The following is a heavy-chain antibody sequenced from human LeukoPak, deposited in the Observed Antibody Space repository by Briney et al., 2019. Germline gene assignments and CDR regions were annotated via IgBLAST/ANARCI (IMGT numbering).Heavy chain of an antibody. CDR1: GFTFSSYG. CDR3: AKDLGAFDY. J-gene: IGHJ4*02. CDR2: ISYDGNNK. Sequence: PGGSLRLSCAASGFTFSSYGMHWVRQAPGRGLEWVALISYDGNNKYYADSVKGRFTISRDNSKNTLYLQMNSLRAEDTAVYYCAKDLGAFDYWGQGTLVTVSP. V-gene: IGHV3-30*18.